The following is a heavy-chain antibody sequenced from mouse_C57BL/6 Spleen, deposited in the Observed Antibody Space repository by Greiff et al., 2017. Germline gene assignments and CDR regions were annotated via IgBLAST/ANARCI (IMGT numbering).Heavy chain of an antibody. V-gene: IGHV5-16*01. CDR1: GFTFSDYY. CDR2: INYDGSST. J-gene: IGHJ2*01. CDR3: ARDHGNYGHFDY. Sequence: EVQRVESEGGLVQPGSSMKLSCTASGFTFSDYYMAWVRQVPEKGLEWVANINYDGSSTYYLDSLKSRFIISRDNAKNILYLQMSSLKSEDTATYYCARDHGNYGHFDYRGQGTTLTVSS. D-gene: IGHD2-1*01.